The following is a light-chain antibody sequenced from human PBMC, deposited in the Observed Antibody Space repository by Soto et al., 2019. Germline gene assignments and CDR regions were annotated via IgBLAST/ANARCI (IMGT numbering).Light chain of an antibody. J-gene: IGKJ1*01. CDR2: WVS. CDR1: QTLVYSDGNTY. Sequence: DVVMTQSPLSLPVTLGQPASISCRSSQTLVYSDGNTYLNWFQQRPGQSPRRLIYWVSNRDSGVPDRFSGSGSGYDFTLTISRVEAEDVGLYYCMQGTHWPWTFGQGTQVEIK. V-gene: IGKV2-30*01. CDR3: MQGTHWPWT.